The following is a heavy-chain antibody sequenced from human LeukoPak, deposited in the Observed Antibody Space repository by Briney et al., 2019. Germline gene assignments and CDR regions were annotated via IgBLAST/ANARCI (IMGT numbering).Heavy chain of an antibody. Sequence: GGSLRLSCAASGFTFSDYYMSWIRQAPGKGLEWVSYISSSSYTNYADSVKGRFTISRDNAKNSLYLQMNRLRIDDTAVCYCARSGSHDYWGQGTLVTVSS. CDR3: ARSGSHDY. CDR2: ISSSSYT. J-gene: IGHJ4*02. D-gene: IGHD1-26*01. CDR1: GFTFSDYY. V-gene: IGHV3-11*03.